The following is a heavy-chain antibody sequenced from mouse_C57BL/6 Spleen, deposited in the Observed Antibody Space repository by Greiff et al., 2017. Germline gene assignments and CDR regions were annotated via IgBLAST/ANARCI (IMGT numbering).Heavy chain of an antibody. J-gene: IGHJ2*01. Sequence: VNVVESGAELVRPGASVTLSCKASGYTFTDYEMHWVKQTPVHGLEWIGAIDPETGGTAYNQKFKGKAILTADKSSSTAYMELRSLTSEDSAVYYCTRRYGSSYVGDYWGQGTTLTVSS. D-gene: IGHD1-1*01. V-gene: IGHV1-15*01. CDR1: GYTFTDYE. CDR2: IDPETGGT. CDR3: TRRYGSSYVGDY.